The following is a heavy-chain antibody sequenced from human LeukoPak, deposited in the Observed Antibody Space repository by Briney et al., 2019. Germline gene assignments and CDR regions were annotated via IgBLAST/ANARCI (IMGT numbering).Heavy chain of an antibody. Sequence: SETPSLTCTVSGGSISNYYWSWIRQPAGKGLEWIGRIYTSGSINYNPSLESRVTISGDTSKNQFSLRLDSVTAADTAVYYCARDRAITIFSSYYYYMDVWGKGTTVTVSS. J-gene: IGHJ6*03. V-gene: IGHV4-4*07. D-gene: IGHD3-3*01. CDR2: IYTSGSI. CDR3: ARDRAITIFSSYYYYMDV. CDR1: GGSISNYY.